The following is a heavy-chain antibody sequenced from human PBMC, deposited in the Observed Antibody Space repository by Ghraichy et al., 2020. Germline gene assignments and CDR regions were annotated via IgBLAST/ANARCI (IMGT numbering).Heavy chain of an antibody. J-gene: IGHJ4*02. D-gene: IGHD5-24*01. V-gene: IGHV1-18*04. CDR2: ISSYNGNT. CDR1: GYTFTSYG. Sequence: VKVSCKASGYTFTSYGISWVRQAPGQGLEWMGWISSYNGNTNYAQNIQGRVTMTTDTSTRTAYMELRSLRSDDTAVYYCARGKDGYKQCFDYWGQGTLVTVSS. CDR3: ARGKDGYKQCFDY.